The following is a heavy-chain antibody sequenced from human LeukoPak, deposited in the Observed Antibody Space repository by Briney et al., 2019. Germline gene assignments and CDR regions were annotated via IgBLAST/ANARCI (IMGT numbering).Heavy chain of an antibody. J-gene: IGHJ4*02. CDR1: RASISYNY. V-gene: IGHV4-4*07. CDR3: TIGGASGSLAH. CDR2: TYTSGDT. Sequence: SETPSLTCTVSRASISYNYWSWSRQPAGKALEWIGRTYTSGDTNYNPSLKSRASVSVDTSKNQFYLSLRYVTAADTAVYYCTIGGASGSLAHWGPGTLVTVSS. D-gene: IGHD6-13*01.